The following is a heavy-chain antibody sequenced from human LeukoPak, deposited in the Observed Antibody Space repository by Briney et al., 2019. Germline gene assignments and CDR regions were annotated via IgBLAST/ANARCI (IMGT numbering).Heavy chain of an antibody. J-gene: IGHJ5*02. Sequence: SETLSLTCAVYGGSFSGYYWSWIRQPPGKGLEWIGYFSYSGSTNYNPSLKSRVTISVDTSKNQFSLKLSSVTAADTAVYYCARARTYYDFWSGYLSWFDPWGQGTLVTVSS. D-gene: IGHD3-3*01. CDR1: GGSFSGYY. CDR3: ARARTYYDFWSGYLSWFDP. V-gene: IGHV4-34*09. CDR2: FSYSGST.